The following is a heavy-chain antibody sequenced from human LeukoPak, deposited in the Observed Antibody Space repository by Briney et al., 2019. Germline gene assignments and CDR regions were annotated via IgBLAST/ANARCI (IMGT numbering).Heavy chain of an antibody. CDR2: IRNRADSYAT. CDR3: ISRIGKPPLDY. CDR1: GLTFSLSA. V-gene: IGHV3-73*01. Sequence: GGSLRLSCAASGLTFSLSAMHWVRQVSGEGLEWVGRIRNRADSYATAYAASVKDRFTISRDDPKNTAYLQMNSLKTEDTAVYYCISRIGKPPLDYWGQGTLVTVSS. D-gene: IGHD2-15*01. J-gene: IGHJ4*02.